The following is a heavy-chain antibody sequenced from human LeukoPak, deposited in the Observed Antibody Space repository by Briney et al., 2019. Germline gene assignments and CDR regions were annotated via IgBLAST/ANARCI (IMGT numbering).Heavy chain of an antibody. CDR2: ISTSGSST. J-gene: IGHJ4*02. D-gene: IGHD6-19*01. CDR3: AKGLRQWLVQY. V-gene: IGHV3-23*01. Sequence: GGSLRLSCAASGFTFSSYAMSWVRQAPGKGLEWVSAISTSGSSTYYADSVKGRFTISRDKSKNTLSLQMNSLRAEDTAVYYCAKGLRQWLVQYWGQGTLVTVSS. CDR1: GFTFSSYA.